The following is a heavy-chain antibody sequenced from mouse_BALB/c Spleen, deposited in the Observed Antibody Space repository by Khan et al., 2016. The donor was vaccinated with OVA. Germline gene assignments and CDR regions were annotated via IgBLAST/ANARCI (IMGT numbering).Heavy chain of an antibody. V-gene: IGHV3-1*02. CDR2: IYHRGSI. Sequence: EVQLQESGPDLVKPSQSLSLTCTVTGYSITSGYSWHWIRQFPGNKLEWMGYIYHRGSINYNTSLKSRFSITRNTSKNLLFLQLNSLTTEDTATYYCARDGNYMDYWGQGTSVTVAA. D-gene: IGHD2-1*01. CDR1: GYSITSGYS. J-gene: IGHJ4*01. CDR3: ARDGNYMDY.